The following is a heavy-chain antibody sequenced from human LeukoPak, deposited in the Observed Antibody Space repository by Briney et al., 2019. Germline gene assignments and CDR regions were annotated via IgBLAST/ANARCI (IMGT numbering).Heavy chain of an antibody. CDR1: GYTFTSYA. CDR2: INTNTGNP. D-gene: IGHD6-13*01. J-gene: IGHJ6*03. Sequence: ASVKVSCKASGYTFTSYAMNWVRQAPGQGLEWMGWINTNTGNPTYAQGFTGRFVFSLDTSVSTAYLQISSLTADDIAVYYCATRYSSSHYYYLDVWGKGTTVTVSS. V-gene: IGHV7-4-1*02. CDR3: ATRYSSSHYYYLDV.